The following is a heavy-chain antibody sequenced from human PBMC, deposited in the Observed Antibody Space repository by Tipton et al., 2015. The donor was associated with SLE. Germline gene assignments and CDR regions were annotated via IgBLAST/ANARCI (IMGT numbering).Heavy chain of an antibody. V-gene: IGHV3-53*04. CDR2: IYSVGST. Sequence: QLVQSGGGLVQPGGSLRLSCAASGFTVSCNCMSWVRQAPGKGLEWVSVIYSVGSTYYADSVKGRFTISSDNSQTTLFLQMNSLRVEDTAVYYCVKDDWGSVDYWGQGTLVTVSS. CDR3: VKDDWGSVDY. D-gene: IGHD3-9*01. CDR1: GFTVSCNC. J-gene: IGHJ4*02.